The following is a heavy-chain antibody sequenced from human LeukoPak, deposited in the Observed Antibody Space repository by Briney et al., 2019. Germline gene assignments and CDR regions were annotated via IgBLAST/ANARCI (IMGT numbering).Heavy chain of an antibody. CDR2: VSGSGDYT. Sequence: GGSLRLSCSASQFTFSYYAMTWVRQAPGKGLEWVSGVSGSGDYTYYANSVKGRFTISRDNSKNTLYLQLNSLRVEDTAVYYCAKEIYAYGSRGFNYWGQGTLDTVSS. J-gene: IGHJ4*02. V-gene: IGHV3-23*01. CDR1: QFTFSYYA. D-gene: IGHD3-10*01. CDR3: AKEIYAYGSRGFNY.